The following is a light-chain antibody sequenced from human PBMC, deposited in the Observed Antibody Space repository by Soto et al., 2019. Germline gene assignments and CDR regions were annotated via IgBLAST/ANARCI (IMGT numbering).Light chain of an antibody. CDR3: SSYSTSTTWV. Sequence: QSVLTQPASVSGSPGQSITISCTGTSTDVGVYNHVSWFQRHPGKAPKLLIYEVSNRPSGVSNRFSGSKSGNTASLTISGLQAEDEADYYCSSYSTSTTWVFGGGTKLTVL. CDR2: EVS. CDR1: STDVGVYNH. J-gene: IGLJ3*02. V-gene: IGLV2-14*01.